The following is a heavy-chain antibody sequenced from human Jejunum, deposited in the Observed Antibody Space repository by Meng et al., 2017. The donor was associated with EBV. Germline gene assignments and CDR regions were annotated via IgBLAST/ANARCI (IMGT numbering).Heavy chain of an antibody. V-gene: IGHV4-4*02. CDR2: IHHSGRT. CDR3: ASVGYYDSSGYFTDY. D-gene: IGHD3-22*01. CDR1: GGSITSTNW. J-gene: IGHJ4*02. Sequence: VQLQESGPRLVKPSGTLSLTCAVSGGSITSTNWWSWVRQPPGKGLEWIGEIHHSGRTNYNPSLKSRVTISVDKSKNQFSLELSSVTAADTAVYFCASVGYYDSSGYFTDYWGQGTLVTVPS.